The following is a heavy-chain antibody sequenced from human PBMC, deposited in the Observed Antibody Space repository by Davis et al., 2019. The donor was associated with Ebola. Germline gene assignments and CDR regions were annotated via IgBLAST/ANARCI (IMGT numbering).Heavy chain of an antibody. D-gene: IGHD1-7*01. V-gene: IGHV4-39*07. Sequence: PSETLSLTCTVSGGSISGSNYYWGWIRQPPGKGLEWIGEINHIGSTNCNPSLKSRVTMSIDTSKNQFSLNLRSVTAADTAVYYCARGPPMFNWNYGGLGCWGQGSLITVSS. CDR3: ARGPPMFNWNYGGLGC. CDR2: INHIGST. J-gene: IGHJ4*02. CDR1: GGSISGSNYY.